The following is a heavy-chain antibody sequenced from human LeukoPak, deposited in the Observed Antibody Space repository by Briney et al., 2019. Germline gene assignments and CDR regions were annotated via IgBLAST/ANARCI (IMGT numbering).Heavy chain of an antibody. Sequence: GGSLRLSCAASGFTLSSYWMHWVRQAPGKGLVWVSRINSDGSSTSYADSVKGRFTISRDNAKNTLYLQMNSLRAEDTAVYYCARDRDFWSGYYGLDYWGQGTLVTVSS. V-gene: IGHV3-74*01. J-gene: IGHJ4*02. CDR2: INSDGSST. CDR3: ARDRDFWSGYYGLDY. D-gene: IGHD3-3*01. CDR1: GFTLSSYW.